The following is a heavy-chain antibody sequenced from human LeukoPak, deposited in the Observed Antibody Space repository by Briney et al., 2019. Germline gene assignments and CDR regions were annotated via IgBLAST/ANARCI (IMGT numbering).Heavy chain of an antibody. CDR3: ARESGIAAALDL. Sequence: PGGSLRLSCAASGFTFSSYWMHWVRQAPGKGLVWVSRINTDGSSTSYADSVKGRFTISRDNAKNTLYLQMNRLRAEDTAAYYCARESGIAAALDLWGQGTLVTVSS. CDR1: GFTFSSYW. CDR2: INTDGSST. V-gene: IGHV3-74*01. D-gene: IGHD6-13*01. J-gene: IGHJ5*02.